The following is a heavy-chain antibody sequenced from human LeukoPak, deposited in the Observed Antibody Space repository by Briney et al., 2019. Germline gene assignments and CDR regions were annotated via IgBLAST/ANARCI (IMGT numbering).Heavy chain of an antibody. CDR1: GGSFSAYY. Sequence: PSETLSLTCAVYGGSFSAYYWSWIRQPPGKGLEWIGEINHSGSTNYNLSLKSRVTISVDTSNNQFSLKLSSVTAADTAVYYCARTGGNSDYWGQGTLVTVSS. D-gene: IGHD2-15*01. CDR2: INHSGST. J-gene: IGHJ4*02. CDR3: ARTGGNSDY. V-gene: IGHV4-34*01.